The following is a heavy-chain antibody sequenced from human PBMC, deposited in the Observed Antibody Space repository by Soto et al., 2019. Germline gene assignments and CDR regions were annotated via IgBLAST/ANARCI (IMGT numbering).Heavy chain of an antibody. CDR2: IYYSGST. CDR3: ARRFTEDIVAVVAATHWRAVAP. V-gene: IGHV4-59*08. Sequence: PSETLSLTCTVSGGSISSYYWSWIRQPPGKGLEWNGYIYYSGSTNYNPSLKSRVTISVDTSKNQFSLKLSSVTAADTAVYYCARRFTEDIVAVVAATHWRAVAPRGQ. D-gene: IGHD2-15*01. J-gene: IGHJ3*01. CDR1: GGSISSYY.